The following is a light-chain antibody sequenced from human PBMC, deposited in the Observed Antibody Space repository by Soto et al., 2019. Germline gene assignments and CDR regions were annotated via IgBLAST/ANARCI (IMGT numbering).Light chain of an antibody. CDR2: AAS. V-gene: IGKV1-9*01. CDR3: QQVNSYPFT. CDR1: QGISSY. J-gene: IGKJ3*01. Sequence: DLQLTQSPPFLSASVGDRVTITCRASQGISSYLAWYQQKPGKAPKLLMYAASTLQSGVPSRFSGSGSGTEFTLTISSLQPEDSATYYCQQVNSYPFTFGPGTKVDIK.